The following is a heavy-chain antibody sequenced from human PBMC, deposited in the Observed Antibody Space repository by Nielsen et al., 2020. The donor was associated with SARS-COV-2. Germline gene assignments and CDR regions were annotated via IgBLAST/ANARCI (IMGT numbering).Heavy chain of an antibody. Sequence: GGSLRLSCAASGFTVSSNYMSWVRQAPGKGLEWVSVIYSGGSTYYADSVKGRFTISRDNSKNTLYLQMNSLRDEDTAVYYCARDHGYCSGGSCYRHYSYGMDVWGQGTPVTVSS. CDR3: ARDHGYCSGGSCYRHYSYGMDV. D-gene: IGHD2-15*01. V-gene: IGHV3-66*01. CDR2: IYSGGST. J-gene: IGHJ6*02. CDR1: GFTVSSNY.